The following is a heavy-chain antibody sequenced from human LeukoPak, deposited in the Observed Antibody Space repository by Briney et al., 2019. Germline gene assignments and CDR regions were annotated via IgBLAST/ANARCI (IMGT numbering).Heavy chain of an antibody. D-gene: IGHD4-11*01. CDR2: INPNSGGT. V-gene: IGHV1-2*02. J-gene: IGHJ5*02. CDR3: AREDYSNYGNWFDP. Sequence: ASVKVSCKASGYTFTGYDMHWVRQAPGQGLEWMGWINPNSGGTNYAQKFQGRVTMTRDTSISTAYMELSRLRSDDTAVYYCAREDYSNYGNWFDPWGQGTLVTVSS. CDR1: GYTFTGYD.